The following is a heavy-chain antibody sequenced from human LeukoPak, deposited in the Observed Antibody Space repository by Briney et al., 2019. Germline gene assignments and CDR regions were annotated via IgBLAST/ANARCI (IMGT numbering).Heavy chain of an antibody. V-gene: IGHV5-51*01. CDR3: ARRVVNNRNWYFDL. CDR2: IYPGDSDT. CDR1: GYRFTSYW. Sequence: GESLKISCKGSGYRFTSYWIGWVRQMPGKGLEWMGIIYPGDSDTRYSPSFQGQITISVDKSINTAYLQWSSLKASDTAMYYCARRVVNNRNWYFDLWGRGTLVTVSS. J-gene: IGHJ2*01. D-gene: IGHD4-23*01.